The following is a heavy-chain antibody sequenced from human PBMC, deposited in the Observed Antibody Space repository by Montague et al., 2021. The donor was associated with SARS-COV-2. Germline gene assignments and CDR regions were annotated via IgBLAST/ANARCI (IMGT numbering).Heavy chain of an antibody. D-gene: IGHD2-2*02. CDR3: AGLTLGDGSSTSCYSDWFDP. CDR1: GGSFSGYY. J-gene: IGHJ5*01. V-gene: IGHV4-34*01. CDR2: INHSGST. Sequence: SETLSLTCAVYGGSFSGYYWSWIRQPPGKGLEWIGEINHSGSTNYNPSLKSRVTISVDTSKNQFSLKLSSVTAADTAVYYCAGLTLGDGSSTSCYSDWFDPWGQGTLVTGSS.